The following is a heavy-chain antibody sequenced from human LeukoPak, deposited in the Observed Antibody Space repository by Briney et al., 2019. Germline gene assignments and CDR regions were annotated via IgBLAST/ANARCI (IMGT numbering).Heavy chain of an antibody. CDR1: GFTFSDYY. D-gene: IGHD4-11*01. J-gene: IGHJ4*02. CDR3: ARDWVVMTTVPSNYFDY. V-gene: IGHV3-11*04. Sequence: GGSLRLSCAASGFTFSDYYMSWIRQAPGKGLEWVSYISSSGSTIYYADSVKGRFTISRDNAKNSLYLQMNSLRAEDTAVYYCARDWVVMTTVPSNYFDYWGQGTLVTVSS. CDR2: ISSSGSTI.